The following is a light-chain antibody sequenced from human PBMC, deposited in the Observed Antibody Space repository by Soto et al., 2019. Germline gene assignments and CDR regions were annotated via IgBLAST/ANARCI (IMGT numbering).Light chain of an antibody. CDR3: QQYGSSTPRP. V-gene: IGKV3-20*01. J-gene: IGKJ1*01. CDR1: QSGSNDL. Sequence: EIVLSQPPGILSLSPGERATLSCMARQSGSNDLLAWYQHKPGQAPRLLIYGASTRATDVPAKFSGSGSGADFTLSISRLEPEVIAVYSCQQYGSSTPRPFGQWTKVDMK. CDR2: GAS.